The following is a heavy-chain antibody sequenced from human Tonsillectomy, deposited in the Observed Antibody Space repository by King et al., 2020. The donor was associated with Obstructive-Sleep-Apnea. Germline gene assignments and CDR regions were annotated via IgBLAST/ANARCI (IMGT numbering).Heavy chain of an antibody. CDR3: AREIRSRNSY. D-gene: IGHD3-3*02. J-gene: IGHJ4*02. V-gene: IGHV3-30*04. CDR2: ISYDGNTE. CDR1: EFTFSDYT. Sequence: VQLVESGGGVVQPGRSLRLSCAAAEFTFSDYTMHLVRQAPGKGLEWGEVISYDGNTEYHADSVKGRFTIARDNSKNTLYLQMNTLRAEDTALYYCAREIRSRNSYWGQGTLVTVSS.